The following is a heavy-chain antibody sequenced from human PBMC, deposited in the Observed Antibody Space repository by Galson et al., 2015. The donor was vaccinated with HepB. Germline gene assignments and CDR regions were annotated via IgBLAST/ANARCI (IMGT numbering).Heavy chain of an antibody. CDR3: ARDRYIYGSGPYYYYYYGMDV. CDR1: GGTFSSYA. J-gene: IGHJ6*02. Sequence: SVKVSCKASGGTFSSYAISWVRQAPGQGLEWMGGIIPIFGTANYAQKFQGRVTITADESTSTAYMELSSLRSEDTAVYYCARDRYIYGSGPYYYYYYGMDVWGQGTTVTVSS. V-gene: IGHV1-69*13. D-gene: IGHD3-10*01. CDR2: IIPIFGTA.